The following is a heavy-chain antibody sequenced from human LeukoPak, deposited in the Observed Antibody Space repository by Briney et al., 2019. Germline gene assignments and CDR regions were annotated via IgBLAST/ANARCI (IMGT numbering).Heavy chain of an antibody. CDR3: ARSLTQEEWDEQWLTHGGAFDI. CDR2: INPNSGGT. CDR1: GYTFTGYY. Sequence: GASVKVSCKASGYTFTGYYMHWVRQAPGQGLGWMGGINPNSGGTNYAQKFQGRVTMTRDTSISTAYMELSRLRSDDTAVYYCARSLTQEEWDEQWLTHGGAFDIWGQGTMVTVSS. J-gene: IGHJ3*02. D-gene: IGHD6-19*01. V-gene: IGHV1-2*02.